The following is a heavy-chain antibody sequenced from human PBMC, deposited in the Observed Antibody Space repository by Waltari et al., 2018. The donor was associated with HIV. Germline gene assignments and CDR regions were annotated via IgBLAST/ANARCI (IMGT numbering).Heavy chain of an antibody. CDR3: ARGYSSSRWIPLYH. CDR1: GFTFTNFA. CDR2: FCSDGVEI. V-gene: IGHV3-33*01. J-gene: IGHJ4*02. Sequence: QVQLVESGGGVVQPGTSLTLSCAVSGFTFTNFAIHWVRQSPGNGLVGLAVFCSDGVEISYADSVKGRFTISKDSSQKTLYLHLTSLRAEDTALYYCARGYSSSRWIPLYHWGRGTLVTVSS. D-gene: IGHD6-6*01.